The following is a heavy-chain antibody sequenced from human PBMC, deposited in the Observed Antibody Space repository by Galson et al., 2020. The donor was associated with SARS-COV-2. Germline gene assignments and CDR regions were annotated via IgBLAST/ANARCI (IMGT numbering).Heavy chain of an antibody. D-gene: IGHD3-22*01. CDR1: GGSISNTSSY. V-gene: IGHV4-39*01. CDR2: IYNGGNT. CDR3: ASLPLYDSSGLIIDY. J-gene: IGHJ4*02. Sequence: SETLSLTCTVSGGSISNTSSYWGWIRQPPGKGLEWIASIYNGGNTYYNPPLKSRVTISLDTSKNQFSLRLNSVTAADTAVYYCASLPLYDSSGLIIDYWGQGTVVTVST.